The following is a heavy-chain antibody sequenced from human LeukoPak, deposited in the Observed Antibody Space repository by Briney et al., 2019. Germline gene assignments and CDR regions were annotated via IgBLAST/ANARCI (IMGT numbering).Heavy chain of an antibody. V-gene: IGHV4-59*08. CDR2: IYYSGST. Sequence: SETLSLTCTVSGGSISSYYWSWIRQPPGKGLEWIGYIYYSGSTNYNPSLKSRVTISVDTSKNQFSLKLSSVTAADTAVYYCARVKTGTVDYWGQGTLVTVSS. J-gene: IGHJ4*02. D-gene: IGHD1-1*01. CDR1: GGSISSYY. CDR3: ARVKTGTVDY.